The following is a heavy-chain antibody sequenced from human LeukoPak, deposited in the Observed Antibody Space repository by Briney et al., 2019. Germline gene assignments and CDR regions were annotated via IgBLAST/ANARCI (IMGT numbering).Heavy chain of an antibody. D-gene: IGHD3-22*01. V-gene: IGHV4-34*01. CDR1: GGSFSGCY. CDR2: INHSGST. CDR3: ARGSIDSSGYYYYFDY. J-gene: IGHJ4*02. Sequence: SETLSLTCAVYGGSFSGCYWSWIRQPPGKGLEWIGEINHSGSTNYNPSLKSRVTISVDTSKNQFSLKLSSVTAADTAVYYCARGSIDSSGYYYYFDYWGQGTLVTVSS.